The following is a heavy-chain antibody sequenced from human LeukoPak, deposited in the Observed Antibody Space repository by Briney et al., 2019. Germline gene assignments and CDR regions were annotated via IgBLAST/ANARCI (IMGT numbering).Heavy chain of an antibody. J-gene: IGHJ5*02. CDR3: ASVQGGRAGSSWYLWFDP. CDR2: FDPEDGET. V-gene: IGHV1-24*01. CDR1: GYTLTELS. D-gene: IGHD6-13*01. Sequence: ASVKVSCKVSGYTLTELSMHWVRQAPGKGLEWMGGFDPEDGETIYAQKFQGRVTITADKSTSTAYMELSSLRSEDTAVYYCASVQGGRAGSSWYLWFDPWGQGTLVTVSS.